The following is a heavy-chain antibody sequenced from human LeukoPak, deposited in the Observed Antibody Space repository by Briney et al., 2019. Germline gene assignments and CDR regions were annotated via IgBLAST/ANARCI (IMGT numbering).Heavy chain of an antibody. CDR3: ASRANYGDHGLDY. J-gene: IGHJ4*02. CDR2: IIPIFGTA. V-gene: IGHV1-69*05. D-gene: IGHD4-17*01. Sequence: AASVKVSCKASGGTFSSYAISWVRQAPGQGLEWIGRIIPIFGTANYAQKFQGRVTITTDESTSTAYMELSSLRSEDTAVYYCASRANYGDHGLDYWGQGTLVTVSS. CDR1: GGTFSSYA.